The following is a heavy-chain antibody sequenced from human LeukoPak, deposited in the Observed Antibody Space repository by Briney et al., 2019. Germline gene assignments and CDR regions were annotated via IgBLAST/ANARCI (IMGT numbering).Heavy chain of an antibody. Sequence: PGGSLRLSCAASGFTFSSYSMNWVRQAPGKGLEWFSSISRSSSYIYYADSVKGRFTISRDNAKNSLYLQMNSLRAEDTAVYYCASVYSSSWYLNYWGQGTLVTVSS. CDR1: GFTFSSYS. V-gene: IGHV3-21*01. D-gene: IGHD6-13*01. J-gene: IGHJ4*02. CDR3: ASVYSSSWYLNY. CDR2: ISRSSSYI.